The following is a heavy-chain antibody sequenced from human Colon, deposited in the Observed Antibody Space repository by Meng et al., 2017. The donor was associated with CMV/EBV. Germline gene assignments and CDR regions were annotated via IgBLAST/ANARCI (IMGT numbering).Heavy chain of an antibody. V-gene: IGHV1-2*02. CDR2: INPNTGGT. J-gene: IGHJ6*02. Sequence: FCWASGDYTFTRYYMHWVRQAPGQGLEWVGWINPNTGGTTYAQNVPGRVTMTRDTSYSTAYMELGRLRSDDTAVYYCATIRFVGDFYGLDAWGQGTTVTVSS. CDR3: ATIRFVGDFYGLDA. CDR1: GDYTFTRYY. D-gene: IGHD3-3*01.